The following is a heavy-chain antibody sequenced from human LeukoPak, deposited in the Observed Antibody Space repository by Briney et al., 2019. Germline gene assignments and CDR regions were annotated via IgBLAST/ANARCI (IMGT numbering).Heavy chain of an antibody. CDR3: ARDDNGDYEAFDI. CDR1: GGSFSGYY. D-gene: IGHD4-17*01. J-gene: IGHJ3*02. CDR2: INHSGST. V-gene: IGHV4-34*01. Sequence: SETLSLTCAVYGGSFSGYYWSWIRQPPGKGLEWIGEINHSGSTNYNPSLKSRVTISVDTSKNQFSLKLSSVTAADTAVYYCARDDNGDYEAFDIWGQGTMVTVSS.